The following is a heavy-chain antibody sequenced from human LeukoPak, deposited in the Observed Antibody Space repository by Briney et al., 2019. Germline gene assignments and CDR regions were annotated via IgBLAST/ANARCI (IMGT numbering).Heavy chain of an antibody. CDR2: IYASGNT. D-gene: IGHD2-15*01. Sequence: SETLSLTCTVSGGSINNYYWSWIRQPPGKGLEWVGYIYASGNTNYNPSLKSRVTISVDTSKNQFSLTLSSVTAADTAVYYCARHSSVVRGWFDPWGQGTLVTVSS. CDR3: ARHSSVVRGWFDP. V-gene: IGHV4-4*09. J-gene: IGHJ5*02. CDR1: GGSINNYY.